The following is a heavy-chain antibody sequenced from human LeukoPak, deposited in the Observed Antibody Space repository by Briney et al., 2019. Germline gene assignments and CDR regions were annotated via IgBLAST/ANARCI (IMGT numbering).Heavy chain of an antibody. CDR2: ISGSGGST. V-gene: IGHV3-23*01. D-gene: IGHD6-13*01. Sequence: QSGGCLRLSCAASGFTFSSYAMSWVRQAPGKGLEWVSTISGSGGSTYYADSVKGRFTISRDNSKNTLYLQLNSLRAEDTAVYYCAKEISGYSSSWARFDCWGQGTLVTVSS. CDR3: AKEISGYSSSWARFDC. J-gene: IGHJ4*02. CDR1: GFTFSSYA.